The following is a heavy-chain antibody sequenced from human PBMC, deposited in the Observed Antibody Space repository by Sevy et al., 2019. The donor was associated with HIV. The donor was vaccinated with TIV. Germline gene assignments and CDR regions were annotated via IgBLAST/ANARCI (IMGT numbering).Heavy chain of an antibody. Sequence: GGSLRLSCAASGFSFTAYGIHWVRQAPGKGLEWLAVITNDGTNKFYADSVKGRFTVSRDNSRNTLSLQMDSLSTEDTAIYYCAKAGDLGPFDFWGLGTRVTVSS. D-gene: IGHD3-16*01. J-gene: IGHJ4*02. CDR2: ITNDGTNK. CDR3: AKAGDLGPFDF. V-gene: IGHV3-30*18. CDR1: GFSFTAYG.